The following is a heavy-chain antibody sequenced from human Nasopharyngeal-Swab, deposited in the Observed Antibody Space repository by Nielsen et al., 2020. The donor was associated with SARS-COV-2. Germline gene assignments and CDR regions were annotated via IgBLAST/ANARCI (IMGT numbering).Heavy chain of an antibody. V-gene: IGHV3-48*03. CDR1: GFTLSNSE. J-gene: IGHJ5*02. Sequence: GGSLRLSCKASGFTLSNSEMNWVRQAPGKGLEGVSYISTSGATIHYADSVRGRFTISRDNAKKSLYLQMNSLRAEDTAVYYCARASRGWSWGQGTLVTVSS. D-gene: IGHD6-19*01. CDR2: ISTSGATI. CDR3: ARASRGWS.